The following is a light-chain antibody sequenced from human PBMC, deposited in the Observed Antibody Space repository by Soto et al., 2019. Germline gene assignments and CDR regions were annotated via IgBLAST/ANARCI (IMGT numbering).Light chain of an antibody. CDR2: DVI. J-gene: IGLJ1*01. CDR3: CSYVGSYSYV. V-gene: IGLV2-11*01. Sequence: QSVLTQPRSVSGSPGQSVTVSCIGTSSDVGDYNSVSWYQEHPGKAPKLMIYDVIKRPSGVPDRFSGSKSGNTASLTISGLLAEDEADYYCCSYVGSYSYVFGTGTKVTVL. CDR1: SSDVGDYNS.